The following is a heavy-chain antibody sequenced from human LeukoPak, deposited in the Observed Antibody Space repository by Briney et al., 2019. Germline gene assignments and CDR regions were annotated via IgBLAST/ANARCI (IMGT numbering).Heavy chain of an antibody. J-gene: IGHJ4*02. CDR3: AREGIAAAGPRTVSIDY. D-gene: IGHD6-13*01. Sequence: SQTLSLTCAISGDSVSSNSAAWNWIRQSPSRGLEWLGRTYYRSKWYTDYTVSVKSRITINPDTSKNQFSLQLNSVTPEDTAVYYCAREGIAAAGPRTVSIDYWGQGTLVTVSS. CDR2: TYYRSKWYT. V-gene: IGHV6-1*01. CDR1: GDSVSSNSAA.